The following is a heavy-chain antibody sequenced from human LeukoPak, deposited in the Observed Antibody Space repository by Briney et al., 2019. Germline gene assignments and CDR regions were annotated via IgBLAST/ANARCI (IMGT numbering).Heavy chain of an antibody. CDR1: GFTFSSYW. V-gene: IGHV3-7*03. CDR2: IKQDGSEK. D-gene: IGHD2-15*01. CDR3: AKDSPPGIVAHYYYYVDV. Sequence: GRSLRLSCAASGFTFSSYWMSWVRQAPGKGLEWVANIKQDGSEKYYVDSVKGRFTISRDNSKNTLYLQMNSLRAEDTAVYYCAKDSPPGIVAHYYYYVDVWGKGTTVTVSS. J-gene: IGHJ6*03.